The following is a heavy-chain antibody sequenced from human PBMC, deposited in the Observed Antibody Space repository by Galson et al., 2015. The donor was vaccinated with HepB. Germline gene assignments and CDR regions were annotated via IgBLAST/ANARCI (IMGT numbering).Heavy chain of an antibody. CDR3: ARDLTGYSSTWRRYWFFDL. J-gene: IGHJ2*01. V-gene: IGHV3-48*04. Sequence: SLRLYCAASGFTFSSYSMNWVRQAPGKGLEWVSFISSSSTTIYYADSVKGRFTISRDDAKNSLYLQMNSLRAEDTAVYYCARDLTGYSSTWRRYWFFDLWGRGTLVTVSS. CDR2: ISSSSTTI. CDR1: GFTFSSYS. D-gene: IGHD6-13*01.